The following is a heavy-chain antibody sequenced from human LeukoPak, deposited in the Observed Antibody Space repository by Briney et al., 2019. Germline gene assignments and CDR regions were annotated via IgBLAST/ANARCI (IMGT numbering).Heavy chain of an antibody. CDR3: ARWVYSSSWYAPAFDY. J-gene: IGHJ4*02. CDR2: ISSSSSTI. V-gene: IGHV3-48*04. Sequence: GGSLRLSCAASGFTFSSYSMNWVRQAPGKGLEWVSYISSSSSTIYYADSVKGRFTISRDNAKNSLYLQMNSLRAEDTAVYYCARWVYSSSWYAPAFDYWGQGTLVTVSS. D-gene: IGHD6-13*01. CDR1: GFTFSSYS.